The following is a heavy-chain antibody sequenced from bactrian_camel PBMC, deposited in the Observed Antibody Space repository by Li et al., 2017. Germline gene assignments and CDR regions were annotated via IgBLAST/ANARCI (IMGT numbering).Heavy chain of an antibody. D-gene: IGHD1*01. CDR2: IATGSGNT. J-gene: IGHJ4*01. CDR3: ATGNGF. Sequence: HVQLVESGGDLVQPGGSLTLSCTASGFTLSGYWMYWVRQTPAKGLEGVARIATGSGNTYYADSVKGRFTISQDNAKNTVYLQMNSLKTSDTAVYYCATGNGFWGQGTQVTVS. CDR1: GFTLSGYW. V-gene: IGHV3S1*01.